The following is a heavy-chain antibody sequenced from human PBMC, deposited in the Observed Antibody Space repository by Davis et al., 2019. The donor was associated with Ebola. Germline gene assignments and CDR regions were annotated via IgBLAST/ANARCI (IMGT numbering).Heavy chain of an antibody. CDR3: ASREVVDGPLDH. J-gene: IGHJ4*02. Sequence: MPGGSLRLSCTVSGGSISSRSYYWGWIRQTPGKGLEWIGSIYYSGSTDYNPSLKSRVTMSVDTSRSQFSLTLNSVTAADTAVYYCASREVVDGPLDHWGQGTLVAVSS. CDR2: IYYSGST. CDR1: GGSISSRSYY. D-gene: IGHD3-22*01. V-gene: IGHV4-39*01.